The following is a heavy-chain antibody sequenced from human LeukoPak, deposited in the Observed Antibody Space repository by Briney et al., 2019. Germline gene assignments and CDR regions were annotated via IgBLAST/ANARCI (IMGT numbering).Heavy chain of an antibody. CDR1: GFIFSSYS. CDR3: ARAYYSDNNGFNFVAPLVDY. J-gene: IGHJ4*02. Sequence: GGSQRLSCAASGFIFSSYSINWVRQAPGKGLEWVSSISSGSSYIYYADSVKGRFTISRDNAKNSLFLQMNSLRAEDTAVYYCARAYYSDNNGFNFVAPLVDYWGQGTMVTVSS. D-gene: IGHD3-22*01. CDR2: ISSGSSYI. V-gene: IGHV3-21*01.